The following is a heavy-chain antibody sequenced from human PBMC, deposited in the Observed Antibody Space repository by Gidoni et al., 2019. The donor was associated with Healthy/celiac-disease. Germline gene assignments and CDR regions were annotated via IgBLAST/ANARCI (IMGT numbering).Heavy chain of an antibody. Sequence: QVQLQQWGAGLLKPSATLSLTFAVYGGSFSGYSWSWVRQPPGKGLEWLGEINHSGSTNYNPSLKSRVTISVDTSKNQFSLKLSSVTAADTAVYYCARGPWRPIVVVPAQLGYYYYGMDVWGQGTTVTVSS. V-gene: IGHV4-34*01. CDR1: GGSFSGYS. D-gene: IGHD2-2*01. CDR2: INHSGST. CDR3: ARGPWRPIVVVPAQLGYYYYGMDV. J-gene: IGHJ6*02.